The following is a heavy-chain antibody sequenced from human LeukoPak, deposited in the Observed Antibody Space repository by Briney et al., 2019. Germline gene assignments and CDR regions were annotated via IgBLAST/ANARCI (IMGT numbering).Heavy chain of an antibody. Sequence: SETLSLTCTVSGGSISSYYWSWIRQPPGKGLEWIGYIYYSGSTNYNPSLKSRVTISVDTSKNQFSLKLSSVTAADTAVYYCARGSRSTWLVVDYRGQGTLVTVSS. V-gene: IGHV4-59*08. CDR3: ARGSRSTWLVVDY. CDR2: IYYSGST. CDR1: GGSISSYY. J-gene: IGHJ4*02. D-gene: IGHD6-6*01.